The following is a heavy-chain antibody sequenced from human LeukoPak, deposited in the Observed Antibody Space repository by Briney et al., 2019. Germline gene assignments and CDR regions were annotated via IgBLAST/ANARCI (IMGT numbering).Heavy chain of an antibody. CDR2: ISGSGGST. CDR3: ARGRYGDYSFDY. J-gene: IGHJ4*02. D-gene: IGHD4-17*01. V-gene: IGHV3-23*01. CDR1: GFTFSSYA. Sequence: GGSLRLSCAASGFTFSSYAMSWVRQAPGNGLEWVSAISGSGGSTYYADSVKGRFTISRDNSKNTLYLQMNSLRAEDTAVYYCARGRYGDYSFDYWGQGTLVTVSS.